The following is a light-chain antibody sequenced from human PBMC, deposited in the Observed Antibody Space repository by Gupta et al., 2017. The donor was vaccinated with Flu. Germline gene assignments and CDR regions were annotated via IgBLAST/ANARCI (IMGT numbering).Light chain of an antibody. CDR2: QDR. V-gene: IGLV3-1*01. CDR3: QSWDISTEV. Sequence: SYELTQPPYVSVSPGQTATITCSGNKLADQYACWYQQKPGQSPLLVIYQDRKRPSGIPGRFSGSNSGNTATLTISGTHAVDEADYYCQSWDISTEVFGGGTKLTVL. J-gene: IGLJ2*01. CDR1: KLADQY.